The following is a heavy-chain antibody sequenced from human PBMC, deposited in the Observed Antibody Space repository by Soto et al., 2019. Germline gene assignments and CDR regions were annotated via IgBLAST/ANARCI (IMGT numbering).Heavy chain of an antibody. V-gene: IGHV3-23*01. CDR1: GFTFSSYA. J-gene: IGHJ6*03. CDR2: ISGSGGST. CDR3: AKAYCGGDCYLRDYYYYYMDV. D-gene: IGHD2-21*01. Sequence: GGSLRLSCAASGFTFSSYAMSWVRQAPGKGLEWVSAISGSGGSTYYADSVKGRFTISRDNSKNTLYLQMNSLRAEDTAVYYCAKAYCGGDCYLRDYYYYYMDVWGKGTTVTVSS.